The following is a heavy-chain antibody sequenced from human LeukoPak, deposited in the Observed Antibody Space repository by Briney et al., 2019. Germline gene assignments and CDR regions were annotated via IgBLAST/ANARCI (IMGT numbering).Heavy chain of an antibody. V-gene: IGHV1-18*01. J-gene: IGHJ6*02. D-gene: IGHD2-21*02. CDR1: GYTFTSYG. CDR3: ARDNPIVVVTADYYYYGMDV. Sequence: ASVKVSCKASGYTFTSYGISWVRQAPGQGLGGLGWIGAYMGNTNYAQKLQGRVTMTTDTSTSTAYMELRSLRSGDTAVYYCARDNPIVVVTADYYYYGMDVWGQGTTVTVSS. CDR2: IGAYMGNT.